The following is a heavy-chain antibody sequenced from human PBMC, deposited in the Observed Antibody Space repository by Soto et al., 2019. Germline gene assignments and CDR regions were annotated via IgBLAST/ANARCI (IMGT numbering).Heavy chain of an antibody. J-gene: IGHJ6*02. Sequence: EVQLVESGGGLVKPGGSLRLSCAASGFTFSSAWMSWVRQAPGKGLEWVGRIKSKTDGGTTDYAAPVKGRFTISRDDAKNTLYLQLISLKTADTAVYYCTTDEVWCTNGFCRYYYYGMDVWGQGTTVTVSS. CDR3: TTDEVWCTNGFCRYYYYGMDV. V-gene: IGHV3-15*01. CDR1: GFTFSSAW. D-gene: IGHD2-8*01. CDR2: IKSKTDGGTT.